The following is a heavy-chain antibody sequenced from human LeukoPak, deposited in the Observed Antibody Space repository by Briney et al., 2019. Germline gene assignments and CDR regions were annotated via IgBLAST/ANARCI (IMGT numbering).Heavy chain of an antibody. CDR3: ASRPAGSTWYGVFDY. D-gene: IGHD6-13*01. CDR1: GGSINSHY. CDR2: VFNGGTT. J-gene: IGHJ4*02. Sequence: SETLSLTCSVSGGSINSHYWSWIRQSPGKGLAWIGYVFNGGTTNYNPSLQSRVTMSLDTSRDQFSPRLSSVTAADTAIYYCASRPAGSTWYGVFDYWSQGTLVTVSS. V-gene: IGHV4-59*11.